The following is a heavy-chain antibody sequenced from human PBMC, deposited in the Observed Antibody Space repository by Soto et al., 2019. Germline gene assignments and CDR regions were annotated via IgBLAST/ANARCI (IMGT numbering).Heavy chain of an antibody. CDR2: ISSSSSYI. CDR3: ARDLASDY. J-gene: IGHJ4*02. CDR1: GFTFSSYS. V-gene: IGHV3-21*01. Sequence: PRGPLRLSCAASGFTFSSYSMNWVRQAPGKGLEWVSSISSSSSYIYYADSVKGRFTISRDNAKNSLYLQMNSLRAEDKAVYYCARDLASDYWGQGTLVTVSS.